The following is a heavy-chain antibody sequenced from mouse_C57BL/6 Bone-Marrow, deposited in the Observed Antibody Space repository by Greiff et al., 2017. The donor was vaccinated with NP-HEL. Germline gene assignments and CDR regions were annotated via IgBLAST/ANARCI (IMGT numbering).Heavy chain of an antibody. Sequence: QVQLQQPGAELVMPGASVKLSCKASGYTFTSYWMHWVKQRPGQGLEWIGEIDPSDSYTNYNQKFKGKSTLTVDKSSSTAYMQVSSLTSEDSAVYYCAREVYYYGSSAWFAYWGQGTLVTVSA. CDR2: IDPSDSYT. V-gene: IGHV1-69*01. D-gene: IGHD1-1*01. J-gene: IGHJ3*01. CDR3: AREVYYYGSSAWFAY. CDR1: GYTFTSYW.